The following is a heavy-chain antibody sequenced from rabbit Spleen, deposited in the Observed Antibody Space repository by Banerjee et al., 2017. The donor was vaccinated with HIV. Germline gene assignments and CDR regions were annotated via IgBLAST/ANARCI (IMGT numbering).Heavy chain of an antibody. D-gene: IGHD4-2*01. CDR3: ARDYGGVGRPYLDL. CDR2: IAVASGGST. J-gene: IGHJ6*01. CDR1: GVSFNDKDV. Sequence: QEQLEESGGGLVKPEGSLTLTCKASGVSFNDKDVMCWVRQAPGQGLEWIACIAVASGGSTYYASWAKGRFTISKTSSTTVTLQMTSLTAADTATYFCARDYGGVGRPYLDLWGPGTLVTVS. V-gene: IGHV1S45*01.